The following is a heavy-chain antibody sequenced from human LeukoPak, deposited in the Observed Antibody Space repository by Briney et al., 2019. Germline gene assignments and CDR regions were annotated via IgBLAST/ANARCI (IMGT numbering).Heavy chain of an antibody. V-gene: IGHV3-23*01. D-gene: IGHD3-22*01. CDR1: GFTFSSYG. CDR3: AKHYYYDSSGHYY. Sequence: GGSLRLSCAASGFTFSSYGMSWVRQAPGKGLEWVSAISGSGGSTYYVDSVKGRFTISRDNSKNTLYLQMNSLRAEDTAVYYCAKHYYYDSSGHYYWGQGTLVTVSS. CDR2: ISGSGGST. J-gene: IGHJ4*02.